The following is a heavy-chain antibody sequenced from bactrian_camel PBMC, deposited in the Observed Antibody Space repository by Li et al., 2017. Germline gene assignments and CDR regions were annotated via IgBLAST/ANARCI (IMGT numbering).Heavy chain of an antibody. J-gene: IGHJ4*01. CDR1: GFSFSRCP. CDR2: IYHVGGGPT. D-gene: IGHD1*01. Sequence: DVQLVESGGGLVQPGGSLRLSCADSGFSFSRCPMTWVRQVSGKGLEWVSTIYHVGGGPTTYSDSVKGRFTISRDDAKNTLYLQLNSLKIDDTAMYYCRRGGGAGAPEGQGTQVTVS. V-gene: IGHV3S42*01.